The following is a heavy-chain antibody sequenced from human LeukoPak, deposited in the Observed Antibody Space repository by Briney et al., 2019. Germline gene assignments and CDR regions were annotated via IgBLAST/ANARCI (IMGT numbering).Heavy chain of an antibody. V-gene: IGHV3-23*01. D-gene: IGHD3-9*01. J-gene: IGHJ4*02. CDR2: ISGSGGST. CDR3: AKVLRYFDWSPYYFDY. CDR1: GFTFSSYA. Sequence: GGSLRLSCAASGFTFSSYAMSWVRQAPGKGLEWVSDISGSGGSTYYADSVKGRFTISRDNSKNTLYLQMNSLRAEDTAVYYCAKVLRYFDWSPYYFDYWGQGTLVTVSS.